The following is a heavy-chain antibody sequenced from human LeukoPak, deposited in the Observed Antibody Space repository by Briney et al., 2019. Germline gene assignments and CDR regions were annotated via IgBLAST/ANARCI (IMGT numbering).Heavy chain of an antibody. J-gene: IGHJ1*01. V-gene: IGHV1-2*04. Sequence: GASVKVSCKASGYTFTGYYMHWVRQAPGQGLEWMGWINPNSGGTNYAQKFQGWVTMTRDTSISTAYMELSRLRSDDTAVYYCARTGDYGDYEKYFQHWGQGTLVTVSS. CDR2: INPNSGGT. CDR1: GYTFTGYY. CDR3: ARTGDYGDYEKYFQH. D-gene: IGHD4-17*01.